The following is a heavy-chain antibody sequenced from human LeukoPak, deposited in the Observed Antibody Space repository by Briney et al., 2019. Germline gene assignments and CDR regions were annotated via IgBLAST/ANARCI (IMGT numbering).Heavy chain of an antibody. Sequence: SVKVSCKASGGTFSSYAISWVRQAPGQGLEWMGRIIPIFGTANYAQKFQGRVTITTDESTSTAYMELSSLRSEDTAVYYCARGDIVVVPAAPYYYYYMAVWGKGTTVTVSS. CDR1: GGTFSSYA. J-gene: IGHJ6*03. CDR2: IIPIFGTA. CDR3: ARGDIVVVPAAPYYYYYMAV. V-gene: IGHV1-69*05. D-gene: IGHD2-2*01.